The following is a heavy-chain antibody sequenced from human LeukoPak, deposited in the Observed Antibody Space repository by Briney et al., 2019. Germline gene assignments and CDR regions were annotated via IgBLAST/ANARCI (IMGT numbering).Heavy chain of an antibody. J-gene: IGHJ4*02. CDR3: AKAFSFG. CDR2: INPKNSDT. CDR1: GYTFSDNY. V-gene: IGHV1-2*02. Sequence: GASVKASCKASGYTFSDNYIHWVRQAPGQGLEWMGWINPKNSDTDYSQQFQGRITMTRDTSIDTAYMELSSLTSDDTAVYYCAKAFSFGWGQGTLVTVSS. D-gene: IGHD3-3*01.